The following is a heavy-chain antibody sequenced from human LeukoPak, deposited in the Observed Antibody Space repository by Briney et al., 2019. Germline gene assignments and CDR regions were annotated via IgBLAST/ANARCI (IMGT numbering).Heavy chain of an antibody. Sequence: SETLSLTCTVSGYSISSGYYWGWIRQPPGKGLEWIGSIYHSGSTYYNPSLKSRVTISVDTSKNQFSLKLSSVTAADTAVYYCARDPLGGYLNWYFDLWGRGTLVTVSS. CDR2: IYHSGST. D-gene: IGHD3-22*01. J-gene: IGHJ2*01. CDR3: ARDPLGGYLNWYFDL. CDR1: GYSISSGYY. V-gene: IGHV4-38-2*02.